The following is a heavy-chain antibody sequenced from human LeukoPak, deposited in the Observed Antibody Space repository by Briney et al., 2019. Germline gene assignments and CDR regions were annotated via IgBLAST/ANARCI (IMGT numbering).Heavy chain of an antibody. Sequence: RASVKVSCKASGYTFTSYYMHWVRQAPGQGLEWMGIINPSGGSTSYAQKFQGRVTMTRDTSTSTVYMELSSLRSEDTAVYYCARDSDFERAPGWFDPWGQGTLVTVSS. CDR1: GYTFTSYY. V-gene: IGHV1-46*01. CDR2: INPSGGST. CDR3: ARDSDFERAPGWFDP. D-gene: IGHD3-3*01. J-gene: IGHJ5*02.